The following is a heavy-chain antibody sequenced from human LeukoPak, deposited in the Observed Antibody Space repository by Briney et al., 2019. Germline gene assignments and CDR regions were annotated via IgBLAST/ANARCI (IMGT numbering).Heavy chain of an antibody. CDR3: ARASWGYSGYDYDY. D-gene: IGHD5-12*01. J-gene: IGHJ4*02. V-gene: IGHV3-30*14. CDR1: GFTFSSYA. Sequence: GGSLRLSCAASGFTFSSYAMHWVRQAPGKGLEWVAVISYDGSNKYYADSVKGRFTISRDNSKNTLYLQMNSLRAEDTAVYYCARASWGYSGYDYDYWGQGTLVTVSS. CDR2: ISYDGSNK.